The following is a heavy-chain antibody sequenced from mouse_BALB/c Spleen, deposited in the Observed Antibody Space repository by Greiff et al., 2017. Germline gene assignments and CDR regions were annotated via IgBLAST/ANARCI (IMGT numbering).Heavy chain of an antibody. CDR2: INPSSGYT. D-gene: IGHD2-14*01. Sequence: QVQLKQSAAELARPGASVKMSCKASGYTFTSYTMHWVKQRPGQGLEWIGYINPSSGYTEYNQKFKDKTTLTADKSSSTAYMQLSSLTSEDSAVYYCAREGDYRSHYFDYWGQGTTLTVSS. J-gene: IGHJ2*01. CDR3: AREGDYRSHYFDY. CDR1: GYTFTSYT. V-gene: IGHV1-4*02.